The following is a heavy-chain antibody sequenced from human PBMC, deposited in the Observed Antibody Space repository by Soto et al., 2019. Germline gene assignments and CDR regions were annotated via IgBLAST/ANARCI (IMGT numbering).Heavy chain of an antibody. CDR1: VFSLSDHY. D-gene: IGHD4-17*01. Sequence: EVQLVASGGGLVQPGGSLSPSCVASVFSLSDHYMDWVRQAPGKGLEWLGLIRNEPYGYTTNYAASVKGRFTVSRDDSKNSLFLQMDSLTAEDAAIYYCADVTWNRDYGPWGQGTLVTVSS. CDR3: ADVTWNRDYGP. J-gene: IGHJ4*02. CDR2: IRNEPYGYTT. V-gene: IGHV3-72*01.